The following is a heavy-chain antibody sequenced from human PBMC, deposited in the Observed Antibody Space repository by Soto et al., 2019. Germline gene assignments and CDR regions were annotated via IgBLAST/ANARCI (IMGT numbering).Heavy chain of an antibody. CDR1: GGTFSSYA. J-gene: IGHJ4*02. CDR2: IIPIFGTA. V-gene: IGHV1-69*06. Sequence: SVKVSCKASGGTFSSYAISWVRQAPGQGLEWMGGIIPIFGTANYAQKFQGRVTITADKSTSTAYMELSSLRSEDTAVYYCAREKTHKIFAPVRKGGFDYWGQGTLVTVSS. D-gene: IGHD3-3*01. CDR3: AREKTHKIFAPVRKGGFDY.